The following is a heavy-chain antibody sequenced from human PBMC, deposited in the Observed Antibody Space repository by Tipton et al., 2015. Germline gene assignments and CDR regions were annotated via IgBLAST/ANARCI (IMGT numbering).Heavy chain of an antibody. J-gene: IGHJ4*02. CDR1: GYTFTSYS. CDR3: ARGDDYGTNSVDF. D-gene: IGHD4-23*01. CDR2: INPSDGST. Sequence: QLVQSGAEVKKPGASVKVSCKASGYTFTSYSIHCVRQAPGQGLEWMGIINPSDGSTTYAQRFQGRVTMTRDTSTTTVYMELSCLRSEDTAVYYCARGDDYGTNSVDFWGLGTLVTVSS. V-gene: IGHV1-46*01.